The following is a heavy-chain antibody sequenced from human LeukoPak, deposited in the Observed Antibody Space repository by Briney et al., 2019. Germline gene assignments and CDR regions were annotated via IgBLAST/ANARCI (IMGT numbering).Heavy chain of an antibody. D-gene: IGHD4-17*01. V-gene: IGHV3-7*03. J-gene: IGHJ3*02. CDR2: INKDGGEK. Sequence: GGSLRLSCAASGFTFSSYWMSWVRQAPGKGLEWVANINKDGGEKYYVDSVKGRFTISRDNSKNTLYLQMNSLRAEDTAVYYCAREPYDYGDYDSVGAFDIWGQGTMVTVSS. CDR1: GFTFSSYW. CDR3: AREPYDYGDYDSVGAFDI.